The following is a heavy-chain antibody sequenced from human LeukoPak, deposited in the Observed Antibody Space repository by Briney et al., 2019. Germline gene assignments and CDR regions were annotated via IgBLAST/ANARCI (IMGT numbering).Heavy chain of an antibody. J-gene: IGHJ4*02. V-gene: IGHV3-21*04. D-gene: IGHD2-2*01. CDR1: GFTFSSYT. CDR2: ITRSSNYI. CDR3: AKDMRYCSSATCYGLDY. Sequence: GGSLRLSCAASGFTFSSYTMSWVRQAPGKGLEWVSSITRSSNYIYYADSLKGRITISRDNAKNTLFLQMNSLRAEDTAIYYCAKDMRYCSSATCYGLDYWGQGTLVTVSS.